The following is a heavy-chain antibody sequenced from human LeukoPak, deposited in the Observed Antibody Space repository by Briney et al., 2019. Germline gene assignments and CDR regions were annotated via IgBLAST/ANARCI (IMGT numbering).Heavy chain of an antibody. CDR3: AKDSGYSYAYNWFDP. Sequence: GRSLRLACAASGLTVSSYAISWVRQAPRKRLQWVSAISGSGGSTYYTDSVKGRFTISRDNSKNTLYLQMNSLRAEDTAVYYCAKDSGYSYAYNWFDPWGQGTLVTVSS. J-gene: IGHJ5*02. D-gene: IGHD5-18*01. CDR2: ISGSGGST. V-gene: IGHV3-23*01. CDR1: GLTVSSYA.